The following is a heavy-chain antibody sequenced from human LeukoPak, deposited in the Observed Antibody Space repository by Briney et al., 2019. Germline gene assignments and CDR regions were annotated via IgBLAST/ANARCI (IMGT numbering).Heavy chain of an antibody. CDR3: ARVLSGVLLWFGERPKVWFDP. D-gene: IGHD3-10*01. CDR2: IYTSGST. J-gene: IGHJ5*02. Sequence: SETLSLTCTVSGASITNYYWSWIRQPAGKGLEWIGRIYTSGSTNYNPSLKSRVTMSVDTSKNQFSLKLSSVTAADTAVYYCARVLSGVLLWFGERPKVWFDPWGQGTLVTVSS. V-gene: IGHV4-4*07. CDR1: GASITNYY.